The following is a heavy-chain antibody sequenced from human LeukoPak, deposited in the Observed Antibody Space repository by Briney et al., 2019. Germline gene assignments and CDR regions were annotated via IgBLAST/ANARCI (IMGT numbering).Heavy chain of an antibody. D-gene: IGHD2-15*01. CDR2: ISSSSSYI. CDR1: GFTFSSYS. J-gene: IGHJ6*02. V-gene: IGHV3-21*01. CDR3: ARDWGYCSGGSCYGMDV. Sequence: GGSLRLSCAASGFTFSSYSMNWVRQAPGKGLEWVSSISSSSSYIYYADSVKGRFTISRDNAKNSLYLQMNSLRAEDTAAYYCARDWGYCSGGSCYGMDVWGQGTTVTVSS.